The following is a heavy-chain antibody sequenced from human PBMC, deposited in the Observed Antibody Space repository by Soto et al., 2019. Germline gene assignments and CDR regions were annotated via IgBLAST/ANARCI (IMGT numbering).Heavy chain of an antibody. D-gene: IGHD1-26*01. CDR2: IWYDGSNK. Sequence: QVPLVESGGGVVQPGRSLRLSCAASGFTFSSYGMHWVRQAPGKGLELVAVIWYDGSNKYYADSVKGRFTISRDNSKNTLYLQMNSLRAEDTAVYYRARNSGVGATLIDYYYGMDVWGQGTTVTLSS. J-gene: IGHJ6*02. CDR3: ARNSGVGATLIDYYYGMDV. CDR1: GFTFSSYG. V-gene: IGHV3-33*01.